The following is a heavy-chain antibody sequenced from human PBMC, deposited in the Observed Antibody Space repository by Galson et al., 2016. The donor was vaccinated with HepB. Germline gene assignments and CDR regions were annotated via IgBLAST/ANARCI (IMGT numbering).Heavy chain of an antibody. D-gene: IGHD6-19*01. V-gene: IGHV3-21*06. J-gene: IGHJ4*02. CDR1: GFTFRTYT. CDR2: ISSGSSYI. Sequence: SLRLSCAASGFTFRTYTFNWVRQAPGKGLEWVSSISSGSSYIYYADSVKGRFTISRDNAKNSLYLQMNSLTAEDTAVYYCATRSRGWFYFDYWGQGTLVTVSS. CDR3: ATRSRGWFYFDY.